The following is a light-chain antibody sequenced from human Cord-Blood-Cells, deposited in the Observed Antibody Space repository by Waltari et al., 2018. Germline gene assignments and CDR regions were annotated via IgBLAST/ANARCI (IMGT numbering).Light chain of an antibody. CDR3: SSYAGSNNLV. CDR1: SSDVGGYNY. V-gene: IGLV2-8*01. Sequence: QSALTQPPSASGSPGPSVTISCPGTSSDVGGYNYVSLYQQHPGKAPKLMIYEVSQRPSGVPDRCPGSKSGNTASLTVSGLQAEDEADYYCSSYAGSNNLVFGGGTKLTVL. CDR2: EVS. J-gene: IGLJ2*01.